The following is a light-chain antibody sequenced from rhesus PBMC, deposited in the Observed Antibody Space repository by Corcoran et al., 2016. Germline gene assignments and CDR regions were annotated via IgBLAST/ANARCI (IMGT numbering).Light chain of an antibody. CDR2: ETS. J-gene: IGKJ2*01. CDR3: LQGYKTPHS. Sequence: DIQMTQSPSSLSASVGDRVTITCRASQGISDYLNWYKQKPEKAPKRRIYETSSLESGVPSRFSGSVSWTDFTLTFSSLQPEDFAAYYWLQGYKTPHSFGQGTKVEIK. V-gene: IGKV1-36*02. CDR1: QGISDY.